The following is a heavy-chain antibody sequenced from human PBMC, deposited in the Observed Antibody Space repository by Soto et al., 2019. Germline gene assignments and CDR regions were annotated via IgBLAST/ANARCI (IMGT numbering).Heavy chain of an antibody. Sequence: PGGSLRLSCAASGFTFSNAWMNWARQAPGKGREWVGRIKSKTDGGTTDYAAPVKGRFTISRDDSKNTLYLQMNSLKTEDTAVYYCTTLGWFGEFEPYYYYYYGMDVWGQGTTVTVSS. CDR2: IKSKTDGGTT. CDR1: GFTFSNAW. D-gene: IGHD3-10*01. J-gene: IGHJ6*02. V-gene: IGHV3-15*07. CDR3: TTLGWFGEFEPYYYYYYGMDV.